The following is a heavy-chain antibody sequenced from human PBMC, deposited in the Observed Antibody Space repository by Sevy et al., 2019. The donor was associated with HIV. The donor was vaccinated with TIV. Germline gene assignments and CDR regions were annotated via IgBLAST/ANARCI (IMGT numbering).Heavy chain of an antibody. J-gene: IGHJ4*02. CDR3: ARDLTPRETYIDY. D-gene: IGHD1-20*01. V-gene: IGHV3-11*01. CDR2: ITGSGTTL. CDR1: GFTFSDYF. Sequence: GGSLRLSCAASGFTFSDYFMMWIRRAPGKGLEWVSYITGSGTTLYYAESVKGRFTISRDNSKNSLYLQMNSPRPEDTAIYYCARDLTPRETYIDYWGQGTLVTVSS.